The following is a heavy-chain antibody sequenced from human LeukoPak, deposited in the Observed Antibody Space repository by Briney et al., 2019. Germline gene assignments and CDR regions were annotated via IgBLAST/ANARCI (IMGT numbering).Heavy chain of an antibody. Sequence: PGGSLRLSCAASGFTFSDYYMSWIRQAPGKGLEGVSYISSSGSTIYYADSVKGRFTISRDNAKNSLYLQMNSLRAEDTAVYYCARPKLLWFGELGYFDYWGQGTLVTVSS. CDR2: ISSSGSTI. D-gene: IGHD3-10*01. J-gene: IGHJ4*02. CDR1: GFTFSDYY. V-gene: IGHV3-11*01. CDR3: ARPKLLWFGELGYFDY.